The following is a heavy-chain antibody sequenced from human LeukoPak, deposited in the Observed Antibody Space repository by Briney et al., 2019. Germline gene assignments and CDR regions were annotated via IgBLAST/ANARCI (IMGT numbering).Heavy chain of an antibody. J-gene: IGHJ4*02. CDR3: ARVVDYYESRGGYY. D-gene: IGHD3-22*01. CDR1: GFTFRSYA. CDR2: ISYDGSNK. Sequence: GGSLRLSCAASGFTFRSYAMHWVRQAPGKGLEWGAVISYDGSNKYYADSVKGRFTISRDNSKNTLYLQTNSPGAEDRAVYYCARVVDYYESRGGYYSGQRAPVTVSS. V-gene: IGHV3-30-3*01.